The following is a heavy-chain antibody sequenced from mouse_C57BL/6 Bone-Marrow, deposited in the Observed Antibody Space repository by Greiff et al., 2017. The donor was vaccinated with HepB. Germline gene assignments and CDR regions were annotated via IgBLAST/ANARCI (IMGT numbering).Heavy chain of an antibody. CDR3: ARGRGLLRTCPDY. D-gene: IGHD1-1*01. Sequence: DVQLQESGPGLVKPSQSLSLSCSVSGYSFTSGCYWNWIRQLPGHKQERMGYISYDGSNNYNPSLKNRTSITRDTSKNPSYLKLNALTTEDSAAYYCARGRGLLRTCPDYWGQGTSVTVSS. CDR1: GYSFTSGCY. V-gene: IGHV3-6*01. CDR2: ISYDGSN. J-gene: IGHJ4*01.